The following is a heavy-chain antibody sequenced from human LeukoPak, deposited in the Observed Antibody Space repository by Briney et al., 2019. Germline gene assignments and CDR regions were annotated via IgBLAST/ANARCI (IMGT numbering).Heavy chain of an antibody. CDR3: ARPRYVSGSLDS. CDR2: INHSGST. Sequence: SETLSLTCAVYGGSFSGHYWTWIRQPPGKGLEWIGEINHSGSTTYNPSLNNRVTISIDTSKNQSSLKLRSVTAADTAVYYCARPRYVSGSLDSWGQGTLVTVSS. J-gene: IGHJ4*02. V-gene: IGHV4-34*01. CDR1: GGSFSGHY. D-gene: IGHD3-10*01.